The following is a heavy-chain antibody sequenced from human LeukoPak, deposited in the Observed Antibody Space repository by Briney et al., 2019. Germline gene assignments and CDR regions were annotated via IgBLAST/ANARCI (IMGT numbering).Heavy chain of an antibody. CDR2: IYYSGST. D-gene: IGHD6-13*01. V-gene: IGHV4-59*01. Sequence: SETLSLTCTVSGGSISSYYWSWIRQPPGKGLEWIGYIYYSGSTNYNPSLKSRVTISVDTSKNQFSLKLSSVTAEDTAVYYCARAGFPAGYXXSYXAFDIWGQGTMVTVSS. J-gene: IGHJ3*02. CDR1: GGSISSYY. CDR3: ARAGFPAGYXXSYXAFDI.